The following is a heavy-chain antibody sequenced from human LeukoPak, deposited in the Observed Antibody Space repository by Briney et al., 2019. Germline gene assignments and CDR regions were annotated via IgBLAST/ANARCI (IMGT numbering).Heavy chain of an antibody. CDR1: EFTFSNSW. CDR2: IKQDGSEK. Sequence: GGSLRLSCVASEFTFSNSWMTWVRQAPGKGLEWVANIKQDGSEKYYVDSVKGRFTISRDNAKNSLYLQMNSLRAEDTAVYYCARLDKRDIVVVPAAIRGHDAFDIWGQGTMVTVSS. D-gene: IGHD2-2*01. V-gene: IGHV3-7*01. CDR3: ARLDKRDIVVVPAAIRGHDAFDI. J-gene: IGHJ3*02.